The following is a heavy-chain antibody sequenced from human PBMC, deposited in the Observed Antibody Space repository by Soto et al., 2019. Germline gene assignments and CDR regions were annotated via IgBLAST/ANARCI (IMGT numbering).Heavy chain of an antibody. D-gene: IGHD3-22*01. CDR1: GFTVSSNY. CDR2: IYSGGST. Sequence: EVQLVESGGGLIQPGGSLRLSCAASGFTVSSNYMSWVRQAPGKGLEWVSVIYSGGSTYYADSVKGRFTISRDNSENTLYLQMNSLRAEDTAVYYCARVGPPLYDSSGYHHLGAFDIWGQGTMVTVSS. J-gene: IGHJ3*02. V-gene: IGHV3-53*01. CDR3: ARVGPPLYDSSGYHHLGAFDI.